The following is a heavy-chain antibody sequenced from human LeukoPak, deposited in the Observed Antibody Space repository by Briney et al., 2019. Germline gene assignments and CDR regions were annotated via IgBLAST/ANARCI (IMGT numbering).Heavy chain of an antibody. Sequence: GRSLSLPWASAGFTTSIYWMSLVRHARGKRMGCLANIKQVGNDKYYVRSVKGRFTIYRDNAKNSLYLQMNSLRAEDTAVYDCARVDGWSYSNYYLDYYYMDVWGKGTTVTVSS. J-gene: IGHJ6*03. CDR1: GFTTSIYW. V-gene: IGHV3-7*01. D-gene: IGHD4-11*01. CDR3: ARVDGWSYSNYYLDYYYMDV. CDR2: IKQVGNDK.